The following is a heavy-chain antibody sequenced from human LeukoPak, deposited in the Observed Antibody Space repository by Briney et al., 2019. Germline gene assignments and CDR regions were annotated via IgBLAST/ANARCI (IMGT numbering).Heavy chain of an antibody. Sequence: PGGSLRLSCAASGFTFSSYAMSWVRQAPGKGLEWVSAISGSGGSTYYADSVKSRFTISKDNSKNMLYLQMSSLRAEDTAVYYCAKDAYYYDSSSYYTFPDYWGQGTLVTVSS. D-gene: IGHD3-22*01. V-gene: IGHV3-23*01. CDR3: AKDAYYYDSSSYYTFPDY. CDR1: GFTFSSYA. CDR2: ISGSGGST. J-gene: IGHJ4*02.